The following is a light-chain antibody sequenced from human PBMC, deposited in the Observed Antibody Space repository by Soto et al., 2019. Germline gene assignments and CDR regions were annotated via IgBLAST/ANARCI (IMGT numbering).Light chain of an antibody. CDR2: KAS. CDR3: QQYNSYWT. CDR1: QSISTW. J-gene: IGKJ1*01. V-gene: IGKV1-5*03. Sequence: DIQMTQSPSTLSASLGDRVTITCRASQSISTWLAWYQQKPGKAPKLLIYKASSLESVVPSRFSGSGSGTEFTLTISSLQPDDFGTYYCQQYNSYWTFGQGTKVEIK.